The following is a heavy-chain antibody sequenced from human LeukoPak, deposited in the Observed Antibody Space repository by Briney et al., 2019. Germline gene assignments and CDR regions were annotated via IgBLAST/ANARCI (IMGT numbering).Heavy chain of an antibody. CDR1: GGTFSSYA. D-gene: IGHD6-13*01. CDR3: ARSTRRSSSWYSWFDP. Sequence: GASVKVSCKASGGTFSSYAISWVRQAPGQGLEWMGGIIPIFGTANYAQKFQGRVTITADESTSTAYMELSSLRSEDTAVYYCARSTRRSSSWYSWFDPWGQGTLVTVSS. CDR2: IIPIFGTA. V-gene: IGHV1-69*13. J-gene: IGHJ5*02.